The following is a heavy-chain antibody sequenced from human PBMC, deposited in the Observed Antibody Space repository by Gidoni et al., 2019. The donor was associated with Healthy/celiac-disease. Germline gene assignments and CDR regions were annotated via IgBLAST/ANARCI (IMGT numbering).Heavy chain of an antibody. V-gene: IGHV1-69*01. CDR2: IIPIFGTA. CDR3: ARSGYYYDSSGYYPPFDY. J-gene: IGHJ4*02. CDR1: GGTFSSYA. D-gene: IGHD3-22*01. Sequence: QVQLVQSGAEVKKPGSSVKVSCKASGGTFSSYAISRVRQAPGQGLEWMGGIIPIFGTANYAQKCQGRGTITADESTSTAYMELSSLRSEDTAVYYCARSGYYYDSSGYYPPFDYWGQGTLVTVSS.